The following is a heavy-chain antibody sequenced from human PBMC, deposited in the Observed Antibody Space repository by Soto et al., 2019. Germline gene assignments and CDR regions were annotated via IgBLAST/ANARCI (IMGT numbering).Heavy chain of an antibody. CDR1: GGSTDSRSHY. D-gene: IGHD3-16*01. CDR2: VYYSGST. CDR3: ARQPRGPGYGERGLYFDH. J-gene: IGHJ4*02. Sequence: PSETLSLTCTVSGGSTDSRSHYWGWIRQPPGRGLEWIGSVYYSGSTHDNPSLQSRVTISVDTSRNQFSLNLISVTAADTAVYFCARQPRGPGYGERGLYFDHWGQGTMVTVYS. V-gene: IGHV4-39*01.